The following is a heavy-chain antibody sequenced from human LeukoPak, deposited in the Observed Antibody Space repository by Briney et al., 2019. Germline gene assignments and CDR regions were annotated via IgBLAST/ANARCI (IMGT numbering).Heavy chain of an antibody. CDR3: ARGCGDFWSGYCPNWFDP. J-gene: IGHJ5*02. CDR1: GGTFSSYA. D-gene: IGHD3-3*01. CDR2: IIPIFGTA. V-gene: IGHV1-69*13. Sequence: SVKVSCKASGGTFSSYAISWVRQAPGQGLEWMGGIIPIFGTANYAQKFQGRVTITADESTSTAYMELSSLRSEDTAVYYCARGCGDFWSGYCPNWFDPWGQGTLVTVSS.